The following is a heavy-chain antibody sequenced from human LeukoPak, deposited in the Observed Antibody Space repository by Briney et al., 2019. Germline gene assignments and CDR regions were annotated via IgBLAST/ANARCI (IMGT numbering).Heavy chain of an antibody. V-gene: IGHV3-33*01. CDR1: GFTFSSYG. CDR2: IWYDGSNK. CDR3: ARTHSNLAFGY. Sequence: GGSLRLSCAASGFTFSSYGMHWVRQAPGKGLEWVAVIWYDGSNKYYADSVKGRFTISRDNSKNTLYLQMNSLRAEDTAVYYCARTHSNLAFGYWGQGTLVTVSS. D-gene: IGHD4-4*01. J-gene: IGHJ4*02.